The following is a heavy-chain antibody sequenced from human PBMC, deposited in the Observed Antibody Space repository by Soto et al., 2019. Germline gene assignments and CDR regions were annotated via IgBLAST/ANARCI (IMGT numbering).Heavy chain of an antibody. CDR3: ARDQRRFFDF. Sequence: GGSLRLSCVVSGFTVSSNYMNWVRQAPGKGLEWVSEIYSGGSPYYADSVKGRFTISRDNSKNTVYLQMNSLRAEDTAVYYCARDQRRFFDFWGQGTLVTASS. J-gene: IGHJ4*02. CDR2: IYSGGSP. CDR1: GFTVSSNY. V-gene: IGHV3-53*01.